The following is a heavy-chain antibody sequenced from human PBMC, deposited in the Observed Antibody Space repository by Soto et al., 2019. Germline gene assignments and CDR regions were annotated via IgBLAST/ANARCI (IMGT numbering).Heavy chain of an antibody. Sequence: SVKVSCKASGGTFSSYAISWVRQAPGQGLEWMGGIIPIFGTANYARRFQGRVTITADESTSTAYMELSGLRSEDTAIYYCAGEGISGYDPGNWFDPWGQGTLVTVSS. CDR2: IIPIFGTA. J-gene: IGHJ5*02. CDR3: AGEGISGYDPGNWFDP. D-gene: IGHD5-12*01. V-gene: IGHV1-69*13. CDR1: GGTFSSYA.